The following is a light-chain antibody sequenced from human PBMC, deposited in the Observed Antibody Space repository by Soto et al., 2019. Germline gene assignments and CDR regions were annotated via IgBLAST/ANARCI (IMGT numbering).Light chain of an antibody. CDR3: QQYDNYKPLT. J-gene: IGKJ4*01. Sequence: DIQMTQSPSTLSASVGDRVTNTCRASQSISSWLAWYQQKPGKAPKLLIFDASSLESGTPSRFSGRRSGTQFTLTINGLQPDDFATYYCQQYDNYKPLTFGGGTKVDI. CDR2: DAS. V-gene: IGKV1-5*01. CDR1: QSISSW.